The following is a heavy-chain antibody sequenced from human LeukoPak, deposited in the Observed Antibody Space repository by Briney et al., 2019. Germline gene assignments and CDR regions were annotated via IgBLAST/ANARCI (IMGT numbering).Heavy chain of an antibody. Sequence: TGGSLRLSCAASGFTFSSYGMHWVRQAPGKGLEWVAVISYDGINKYYADSVKGRFTISRGNSKNTLYLQMNSLRAEDTAVYYCAKDNSGSSTGGYYFDSWGQGTLVTVSS. CDR2: ISYDGINK. D-gene: IGHD1-26*01. CDR1: GFTFSSYG. J-gene: IGHJ4*02. V-gene: IGHV3-30*18. CDR3: AKDNSGSSTGGYYFDS.